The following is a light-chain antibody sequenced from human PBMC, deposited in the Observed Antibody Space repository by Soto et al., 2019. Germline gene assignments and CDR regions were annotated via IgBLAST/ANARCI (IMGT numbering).Light chain of an antibody. V-gene: IGLV1-44*01. J-gene: IGLJ3*02. CDR2: SYN. CDR3: AAWDDSLSGQWV. Sequence: QSVLTQPPSVSGTPGQGVSISCSGSNSNIGTNTVNWYQHRPGTVPRLLIYSYNQRPSGVPDRFSASKSGTSASLAISRLQAEDEADYYRAAWDDSLSGQWVFGGGTKLTVL. CDR1: NSNIGTNT.